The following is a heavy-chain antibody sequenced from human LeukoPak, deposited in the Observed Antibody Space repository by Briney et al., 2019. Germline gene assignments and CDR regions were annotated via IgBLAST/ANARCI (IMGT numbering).Heavy chain of an antibody. CDR3: ARGRREYYYDSSGYYSA. J-gene: IGHJ5*02. CDR1: GGSFSGYY. V-gene: IGHV4-34*01. CDR2: INHSGST. D-gene: IGHD3-22*01. Sequence: PSETLSLTCAVYGGSFSGYYWSWIRQPPGKGLEWIGEINHSGSTNYNPSLKSRVTISVDTSKNQFSLKLSSVTAADTAVYYCARGRREYYYDSSGYYSAWGQGTLVTVSS.